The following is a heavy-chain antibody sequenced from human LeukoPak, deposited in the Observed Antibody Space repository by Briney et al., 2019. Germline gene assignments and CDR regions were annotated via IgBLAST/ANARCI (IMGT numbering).Heavy chain of an antibody. V-gene: IGHV3-23*01. Sequence: SGGSLRLSCAASGFTFSSYAMSWVRQAPGQGLEWVSAISGSGGTTYYADSVKGRFTISRDNSKNTLYLQMNILRAEDTAVYYCAKSSVASGTSSHDYCGQGTLVTVS. J-gene: IGHJ4*02. CDR3: AKSSVASGTSSHDY. CDR2: ISGSGGTT. CDR1: GFTFSSYA. D-gene: IGHD6-13*01.